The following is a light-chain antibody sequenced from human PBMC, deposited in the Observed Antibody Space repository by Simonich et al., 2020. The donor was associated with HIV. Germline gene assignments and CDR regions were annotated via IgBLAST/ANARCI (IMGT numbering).Light chain of an antibody. V-gene: IGLV2-11*01. CDR2: DVS. CDR3: CSYAGNYNWV. J-gene: IGLJ3*02. Sequence: QSALTQPRSVSGSPGQSVTISCTGTSSDVGGYNYVSWYQQHPGKAPNLMIYDVSKRPAGVPDRFSGSKSGNAASLTISGLQAEDEADYYCCSYAGNYNWVFGGGTKLTVL. CDR1: SSDVGGYNY.